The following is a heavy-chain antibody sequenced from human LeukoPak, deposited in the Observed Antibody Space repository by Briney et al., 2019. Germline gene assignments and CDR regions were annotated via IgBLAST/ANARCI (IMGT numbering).Heavy chain of an antibody. CDR3: ARETDLSSGWSSQGFDY. J-gene: IGHJ4*02. Sequence: PGGSLRLSCGASGFTFSRYWMTWVRQAPGKGLEWVSVICSAGSTYYAGSVKGRFTISRDNSNNTLFLQMDTLRAEDTAVYCCARETDLSSGWSSQGFDYWGQGTLVTVSS. V-gene: IGHV3-66*01. CDR1: GFTFSRYW. D-gene: IGHD6-13*01. CDR2: ICSAGST.